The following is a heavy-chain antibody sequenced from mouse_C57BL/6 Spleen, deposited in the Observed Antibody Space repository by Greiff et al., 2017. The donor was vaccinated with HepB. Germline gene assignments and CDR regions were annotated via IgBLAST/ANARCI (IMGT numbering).Heavy chain of an antibody. J-gene: IGHJ2*01. D-gene: IGHD1-1*01. CDR3: ARITTVADY. V-gene: IGHV5-6*01. Sequence: EVKLQESGGDLVKPGGSLKLSCAASGFTFSSYGMSWVRQTPDKRLEWVATISSGGSYTYYPDSVKGRFTISRDNAKNTLYLQMSSLKSEDTAMYYCARITTVADYWGQGTTLTVSS. CDR1: GFTFSSYG. CDR2: ISSGGSYT.